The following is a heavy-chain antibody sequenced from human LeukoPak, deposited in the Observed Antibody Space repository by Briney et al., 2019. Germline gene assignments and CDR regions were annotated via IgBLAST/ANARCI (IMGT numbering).Heavy chain of an antibody. CDR1: GYTFTAYY. J-gene: IGHJ4*02. CDR2: IDPNSDGT. D-gene: IGHD2/OR15-2a*01. V-gene: IGHV1-2*06. Sequence: ASVKVSCKASGYTFTAYYIHWVRQAPGQGLEWMGQIDPNSDGTKYAQKFQGRVPMTRDTSISTAYMQVSRLRSDDTAVYYCATWRGSFYDYWGQGTLVTVSS. CDR3: ATWRGSFYDY.